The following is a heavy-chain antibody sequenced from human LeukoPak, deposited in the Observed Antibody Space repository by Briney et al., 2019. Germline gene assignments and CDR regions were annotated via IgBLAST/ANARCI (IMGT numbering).Heavy chain of an antibody. D-gene: IGHD6-6*01. CDR3: ARDREYSSSGLVWFDP. J-gene: IGHJ5*02. CDR1: GGSVSGYY. Sequence: PSETLFLTCTVSGGSVSGYYWSWIWQPPGKGLEWIGYIYYSGSTNYNPSLKSRVIISVDTSENQFSLKLTSVTAADTAVYYCARDREYSSSGLVWFDPWGHGILVTVSS. CDR2: IYYSGST. V-gene: IGHV4-59*02.